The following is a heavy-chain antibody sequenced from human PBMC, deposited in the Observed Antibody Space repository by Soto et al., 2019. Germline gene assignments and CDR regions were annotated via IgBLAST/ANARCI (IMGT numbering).Heavy chain of an antibody. CDR2: MNHGGDT. CDR3: ARGTRYTYGYPLDY. Sequence: QVQLQQWGAGLLKPSETLSLTCAVYGGSFSGYYWSWIRQPPGKGLEWIGEMNHGGDTSYNPSLKGRVTISEDTSKKQLSLRLSSVTAADTAVYYCARGTRYTYGYPLDYWGQGTLVTVSS. D-gene: IGHD5-18*01. V-gene: IGHV4-34*01. CDR1: GGSFSGYY. J-gene: IGHJ4*02.